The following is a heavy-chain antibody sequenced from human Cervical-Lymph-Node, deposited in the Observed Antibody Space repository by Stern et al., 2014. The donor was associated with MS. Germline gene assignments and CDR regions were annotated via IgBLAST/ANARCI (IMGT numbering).Heavy chain of an antibody. V-gene: IGHV1-58*01. CDR2: IVVGSSTT. J-gene: IGHJ3*02. Sequence: QLVESGPEVKKPGTSVKVSCKASGFTFTSYAVQWVRQARGKGLEWVGGIVVGSSTTTDDQKYQERVTITRDMSKSTAYMELSSLRSEDTAVYYCAAEPMYYSDSVGAFDIWGQGTMVTVSS. CDR1: GFTFTSYA. D-gene: IGHD3-22*01. CDR3: AAEPMYYSDSVGAFDI.